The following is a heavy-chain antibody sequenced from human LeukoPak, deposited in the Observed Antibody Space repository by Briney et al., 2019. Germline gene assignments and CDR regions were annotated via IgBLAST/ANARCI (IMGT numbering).Heavy chain of an antibody. CDR2: IFHSGSS. CDR1: GDSISSGDYS. V-gene: IGHV4-30-2*01. J-gene: IGHJ5*02. Sequence: MTSQTLSLTCAVSGDSISSGDYSWSWIRQPSGKGLEWIGYIFHSGSSYYNPSLKSRVTISVDKSKNQFSLRLTSVTAADTAVYYCARELWFVNAPGSWFDPWGQGTLVTVSS. CDR3: ARELWFVNAPGSWFDP. D-gene: IGHD3-10*01.